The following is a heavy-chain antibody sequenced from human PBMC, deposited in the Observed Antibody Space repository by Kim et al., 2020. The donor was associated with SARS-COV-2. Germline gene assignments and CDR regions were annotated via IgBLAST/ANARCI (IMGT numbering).Heavy chain of an antibody. D-gene: IGHD2-2*01. Sequence: AQKFGGMVTMTRDTSSSTAYMELSSLRSDDTAVYYCAREYCTSTTCPFDPWGQGTLVTVSS. CDR3: AREYCTSTTCPFDP. V-gene: IGHV1-2*02. J-gene: IGHJ5*02.